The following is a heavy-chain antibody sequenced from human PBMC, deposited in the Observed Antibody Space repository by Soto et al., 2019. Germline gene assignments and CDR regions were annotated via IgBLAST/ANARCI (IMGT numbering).Heavy chain of an antibody. Sequence: GASVKVSCKASGYTFTSYYMHWVRQAPGQGLEWMGIINPSGGSTSYAQKFQGRVTMTRDTSTSTVYMELSSLRSEDTAVYYCAIDQYYDILTGSFEYWGQGTLVTVSS. CDR2: INPSGGST. D-gene: IGHD3-9*01. V-gene: IGHV1-46*03. CDR1: GYTFTSYY. J-gene: IGHJ4*02. CDR3: AIDQYYDILTGSFEY.